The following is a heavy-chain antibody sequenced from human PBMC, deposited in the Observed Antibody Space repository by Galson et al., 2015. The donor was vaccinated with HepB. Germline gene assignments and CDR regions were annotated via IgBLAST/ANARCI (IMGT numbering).Heavy chain of an antibody. J-gene: IGHJ4*02. Sequence: SLRLSCAASGFAFGTYTMNWVRQAPGKGLEWVSSMSSGSGYIYYADSVKGRFTISRDNAKSSLYLQMSSLRVEDTAVYYCARAPARGRWGNFDSWGQGTLVIVSS. D-gene: IGHD4-23*01. V-gene: IGHV3-21*01. CDR2: MSSGSGYI. CDR3: ARAPARGRWGNFDS. CDR1: GFAFGTYT.